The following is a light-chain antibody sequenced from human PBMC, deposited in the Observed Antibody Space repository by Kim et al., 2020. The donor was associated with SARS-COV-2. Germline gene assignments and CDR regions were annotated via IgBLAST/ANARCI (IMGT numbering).Light chain of an antibody. J-gene: IGLJ2*01. CDR3: CSYAGSYSVV. CDR2: DVS. CDR1: SSDVGRYNY. V-gene: IGLV2-11*02. Sequence: GQSVTISWPVTSSDVGRYNYVSLYQQHPGKDPKLTIYDVSKRPSGVPDRFSGSKSGNTASLTVSGLQAEDEADYYCCSYAGSYSVVFGGGTQLTVL.